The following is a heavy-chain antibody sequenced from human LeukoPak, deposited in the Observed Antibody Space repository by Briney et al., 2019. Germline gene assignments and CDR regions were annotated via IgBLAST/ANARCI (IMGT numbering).Heavy chain of an antibody. CDR1: GFTFSSYW. CDR3: ARARAGYNPGA. Sequence: GGSLRLSCAASGFTFSSYWMHWVRQAPGKGLVWVSRINSDGSSTGYADSVKGRFTISRDNAKNTLYLQMNSLRAEDTAVYYCARARAGYNPGAWGQGTLVTVSS. V-gene: IGHV3-74*01. J-gene: IGHJ5*02. CDR2: INSDGSST. D-gene: IGHD5-24*01.